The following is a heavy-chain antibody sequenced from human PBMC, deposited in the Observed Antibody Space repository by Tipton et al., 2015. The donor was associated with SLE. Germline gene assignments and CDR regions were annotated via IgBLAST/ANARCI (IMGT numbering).Heavy chain of an antibody. Sequence: SLRLSCAVSGFDLTNSHMNWVRQAPGKGLEWVSSISSSGSYIYYADSVKGRFTISRDNAKNSLYLQLNSLRAEDTAVYYCARDPGDWGYDYWGQGTLVTVSS. J-gene: IGHJ4*02. CDR1: GFDLTNSH. D-gene: IGHD7-27*01. V-gene: IGHV3-21*01. CDR3: ARDPGDWGYDY. CDR2: ISSSGSYI.